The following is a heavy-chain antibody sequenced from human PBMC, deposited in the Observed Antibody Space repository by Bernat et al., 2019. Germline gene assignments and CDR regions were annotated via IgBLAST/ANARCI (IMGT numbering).Heavy chain of an antibody. CDR3: AREWHSSGST. CDR1: GFTFSSYW. D-gene: IGHD6-19*01. Sequence: EVQLVESGGGLVQPGGSLRLSCAASGFTFSSYWMHWVRQAPGKGLVWVSRINSDGSSPSHEDPVKGRLTISRENAKKTLYLQMNSLRDEDTAVYYCAREWHSSGSTWGQGTLVTVSS. J-gene: IGHJ4*02. V-gene: IGHV3-74*01. CDR2: INSDGSSP.